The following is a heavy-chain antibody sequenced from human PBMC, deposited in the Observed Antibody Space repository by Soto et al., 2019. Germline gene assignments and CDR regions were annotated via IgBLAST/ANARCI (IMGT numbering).Heavy chain of an antibody. V-gene: IGHV3-21*01. CDR3: ARARYSSGRLDY. D-gene: IGHD6-19*01. CDR1: GFTFSSYS. J-gene: IGHJ4*02. CDR2: ISSSSSYI. Sequence: PGGSLRLSCAASGFTFSSYSMNWVRQAPGKGLEWVSSISSSSSYIYYADSVKGRFTISRDNAKNSLYLQMNSLRAEDTAVYYCARARYSSGRLDYWGQGTLVTVSS.